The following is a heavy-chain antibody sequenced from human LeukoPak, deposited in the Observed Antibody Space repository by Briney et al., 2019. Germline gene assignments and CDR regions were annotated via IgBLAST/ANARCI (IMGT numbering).Heavy chain of an antibody. Sequence: GASVKVSCKASVYTFTSYYMHWVRQAPGQGLEWMGIINPSGGSTSYAQKFQGRVTMTRDTSTSTVYMELSSLRSEDTAVYYCARGLINGELGFNWFDPWGQGTLVTVSS. D-gene: IGHD1-26*01. CDR3: ARGLINGELGFNWFDP. V-gene: IGHV1-46*01. CDR2: INPSGGST. CDR1: VYTFTSYY. J-gene: IGHJ5*02.